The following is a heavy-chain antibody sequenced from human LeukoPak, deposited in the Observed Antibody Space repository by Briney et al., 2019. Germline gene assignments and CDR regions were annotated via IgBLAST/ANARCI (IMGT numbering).Heavy chain of an antibody. D-gene: IGHD3-3*01. CDR3: ARGPGITIFGVVIPSGGLWFAP. Sequence: SETLSLTCAVYGGSFSGYYWSWIRQPPGKGLEWIGEINHSGSTNYNPSLKSRVTISVDTSKNQFSLKLSSVTAADTAVYYCARGPGITIFGVVIPSGGLWFAPWGQGTLVTVSS. V-gene: IGHV4-34*01. CDR2: INHSGST. J-gene: IGHJ5*02. CDR1: GGSFSGYY.